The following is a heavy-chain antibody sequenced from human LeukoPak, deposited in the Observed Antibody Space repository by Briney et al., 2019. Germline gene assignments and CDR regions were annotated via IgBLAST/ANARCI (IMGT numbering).Heavy chain of an antibody. CDR3: ARGLATTDRFDY. CDR1: GGSISSGGYY. J-gene: IGHJ4*02. V-gene: IGHV4-31*03. Sequence: SSETLSLTCTVSGGSISSGGYYWSWIRQHPGKGLEWIGYIYSSGSTYYNPSLKSRVTMSVDTSMNQFSLKLSSVTAADTAVYYCARGLATTDRFDYWGQGTLVTVSS. D-gene: IGHD2/OR15-2a*01. CDR2: IYSSGST.